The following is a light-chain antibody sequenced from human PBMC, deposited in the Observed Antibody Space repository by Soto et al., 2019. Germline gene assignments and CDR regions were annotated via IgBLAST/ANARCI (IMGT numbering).Light chain of an antibody. V-gene: IGLV2-11*01. CDR2: DVS. J-gene: IGLJ1*01. CDR1: SSDVGGYNY. Sequence: QSVLTQPRSVSGSPGQSVTISCTGTSSDVGGYNYVSWYQQHPGKAPKLMIYDVSKRPSGVPDRFSGSKSGNTASLTISGLQAGDEADYYCCSYAGSYPTLYVFGTGTKVTVL. CDR3: CSYAGSYPTLYV.